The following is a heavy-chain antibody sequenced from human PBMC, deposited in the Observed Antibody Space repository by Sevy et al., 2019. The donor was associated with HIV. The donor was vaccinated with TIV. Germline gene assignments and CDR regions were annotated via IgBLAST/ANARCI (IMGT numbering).Heavy chain of an antibody. V-gene: IGHV1-18*01. J-gene: IGHJ4*02. Sequence: ASVKVSCKASGYTFASEGISWERQAPGQGLEWMGWIGAYNGNANSAQKLQGRVTMTTDTSTSTAYMELSSLRSDDTAIYYCARVPTYYYGSATYFESWGQGTLVTVSS. CDR2: IGAYNGNA. CDR3: ARVPTYYYGSATYFES. CDR1: GYTFASEG. D-gene: IGHD3-10*01.